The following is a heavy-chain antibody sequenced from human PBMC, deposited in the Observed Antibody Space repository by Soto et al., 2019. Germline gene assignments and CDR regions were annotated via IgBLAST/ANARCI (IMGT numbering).Heavy chain of an antibody. V-gene: IGHV1-18*01. CDR2: ISAYNGNT. Sequence: ASVKVSCKASGYTFTSYGISWVRQAPGQGLEWMGWISAYNGNTNYVQKLQGRVTMTTDTSTSTAYMELRSLRSDDTAAYYCARVSPPFTFLGVVINHYKMDVWGKGTTVTVS. J-gene: IGHJ6*03. CDR3: ARVSPPFTFLGVVINHYKMDV. CDR1: GYTFTSYG. D-gene: IGHD3-3*01.